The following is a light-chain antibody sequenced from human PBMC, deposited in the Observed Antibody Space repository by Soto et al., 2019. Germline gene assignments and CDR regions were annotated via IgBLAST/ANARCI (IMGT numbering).Light chain of an antibody. V-gene: IGKV1-39*01. CDR1: QSINTY. CDR2: AAS. J-gene: IGKJ5*01. Sequence: DIQMTQSPSSLSASIGDGVTITCRASQSINTYLNWYQQKPGKAPKLLISAASNLQSGVPSRFRGSGSGTDFTLTISRLQTEDFATYYCQQSFSTLLITFGQGTRLEIK. CDR3: QQSFSTLLIT.